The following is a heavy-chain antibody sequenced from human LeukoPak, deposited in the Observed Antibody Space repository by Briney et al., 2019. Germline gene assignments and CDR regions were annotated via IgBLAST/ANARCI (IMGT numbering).Heavy chain of an antibody. CDR3: AKAPKRYCTSASCQGYFDY. CDR1: GFTFSSYG. CDR2: IWYDGNHK. J-gene: IGHJ4*02. Sequence: GGSLRLSCAAPGFTFSSYGMHWVRQAPGKGLEWVAIIWYDGNHKYYVDSVKGRFTISRDNSKNTLYLQMDSLRAEATAVYYCAKAPKRYCTSASCQGYFDYWGQGTLVTVSS. D-gene: IGHD2-2*01. V-gene: IGHV3-33*06.